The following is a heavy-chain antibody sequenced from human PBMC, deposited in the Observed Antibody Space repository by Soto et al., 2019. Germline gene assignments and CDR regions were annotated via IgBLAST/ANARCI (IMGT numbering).Heavy chain of an antibody. CDR3: GIGLGSGSWLADY. CDR2: VAYDGSNE. Sequence: QEQLVESGGGVVQPGRSLRLSCAASGFTFFSSNAMHWVRQTPGKGLEWVAVVAYDGSNENYEDSVKGRFTISRDNSKNTLFLQMNNLRDEDTAVYFCGIGLGSGSWLADYGGQGTLVTVSS. V-gene: IGHV3-30*04. J-gene: IGHJ4*02. D-gene: IGHD6-13*01. CDR1: GFTFFSSNA.